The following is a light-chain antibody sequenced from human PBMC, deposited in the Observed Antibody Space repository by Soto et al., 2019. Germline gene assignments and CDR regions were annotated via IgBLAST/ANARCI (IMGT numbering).Light chain of an antibody. J-gene: IGKJ2*01. CDR1: QSIDTY. CDR3: EQSYRTPYT. Sequence: DIQMTQSPSSLSASVGDRVTITCRASQSIDTYLNRYPQKPGKAPELLIYAASSLHSGVPSKFSGSGSGTDFTLTSASLHPEDFATYSGEQSYRTPYTLGKGTKLEI. V-gene: IGKV1-39*01. CDR2: AAS.